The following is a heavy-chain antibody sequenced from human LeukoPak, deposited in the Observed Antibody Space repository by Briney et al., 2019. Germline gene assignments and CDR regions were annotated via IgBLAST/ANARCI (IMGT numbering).Heavy chain of an antibody. CDR2: INSDGST. Sequence: PGGSLRLSCAASGFSFSSTWMHWVRQVPGKGLVWVSRINSDGSTIYADSVKGRFTISRDNTKNTLYLQMNSLRAEDTAVYYCARDPTRYGDYVDYWGQGTLVTVSS. J-gene: IGHJ4*02. CDR3: ARDPTRYGDYVDY. V-gene: IGHV3-74*01. CDR1: GFSFSSTW. D-gene: IGHD4-17*01.